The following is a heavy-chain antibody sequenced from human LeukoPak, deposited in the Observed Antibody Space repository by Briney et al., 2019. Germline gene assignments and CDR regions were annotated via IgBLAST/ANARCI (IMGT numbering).Heavy chain of an antibody. CDR1: GFTFSSYA. CDR3: AKDRAQQLVLDF. J-gene: IGHJ4*02. Sequence: PGGSLRLSCAASGFTFSSYAMSWGRQAPGKGLGWGSAIIGSGSSTYYADSVKGRFTISRDNSKNTLFLQMNSLRAEDTAVYYCAKDRAQQLVLDFWGQGTLVTVSS. V-gene: IGHV3-23*01. CDR2: IIGSGSST. D-gene: IGHD6-13*01.